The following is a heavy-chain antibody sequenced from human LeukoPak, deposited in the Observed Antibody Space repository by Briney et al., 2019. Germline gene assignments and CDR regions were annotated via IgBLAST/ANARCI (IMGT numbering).Heavy chain of an antibody. Sequence: PGGSLTISSVASGFTDSSNYMTWLRQTPGKGLEWVSLIYSAGGTYYTDSVKGRFTISRHSSKNTLYLQMNSLRGEDTAVYYCARFLGRITISGVVPYGMDVWGQGTTVTVSS. V-gene: IGHV3-53*04. CDR2: IYSAGGT. CDR3: ARFLGRITISGVVPYGMDV. D-gene: IGHD3-3*01. CDR1: GFTDSSNY. J-gene: IGHJ6*02.